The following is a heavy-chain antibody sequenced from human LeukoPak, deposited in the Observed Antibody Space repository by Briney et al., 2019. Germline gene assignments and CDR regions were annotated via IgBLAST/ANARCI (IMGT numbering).Heavy chain of an antibody. CDR1: GFTFSSYA. CDR2: ISSNGGST. J-gene: IGHJ6*03. Sequence: PGGSLRLSRAASGFTFSSYAMHWVRQAPGKGLEYVSAISSNGGSTYYANSVKGRFTISRDNSKNTLYLQMGSLRAEDMAVYYCARDPGYSYGPYYYYYYMDVWGKGTTVTVSS. V-gene: IGHV3-64*01. D-gene: IGHD5-18*01. CDR3: ARDPGYSYGPYYYYYYMDV.